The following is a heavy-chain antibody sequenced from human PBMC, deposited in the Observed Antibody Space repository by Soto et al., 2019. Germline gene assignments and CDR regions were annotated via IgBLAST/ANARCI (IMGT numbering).Heavy chain of an antibody. CDR1: GGTFSRYT. J-gene: IGHJ4*02. Sequence: SVKVSCKXSGGTFSRYTITWVRQAPGQGLEWMGGITPMFGTPNYAQKFQGRATITADESTSTAYMELSSLRSEDTAMYYCARDGTLYDSSAYYYLYWGQGTLVTVSS. CDR3: ARDGTLYDSSAYYYLY. D-gene: IGHD3-22*01. V-gene: IGHV1-69*13. CDR2: ITPMFGTP.